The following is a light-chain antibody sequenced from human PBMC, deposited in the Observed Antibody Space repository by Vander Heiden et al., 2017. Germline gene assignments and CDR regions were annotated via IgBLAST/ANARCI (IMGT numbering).Light chain of an antibody. CDR2: DAS. Sequence: ELVLTQSPATLSLSPGERATLSWRASQSVSSYLAWYQQKPGQAPRLLIYDASNRATGIPARFSGSGSGTDFTLTISSLKPEDFAVYYCQQRSNWPPFTFGGGTKVEIK. CDR3: QQRSNWPPFT. J-gene: IGKJ4*01. CDR1: QSVSSY. V-gene: IGKV3-11*01.